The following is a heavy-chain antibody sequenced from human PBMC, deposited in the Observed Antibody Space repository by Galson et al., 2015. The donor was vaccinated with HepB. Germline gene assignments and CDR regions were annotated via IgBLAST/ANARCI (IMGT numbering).Heavy chain of an antibody. CDR1: GGSFSGYY. CDR2: INHSGST. J-gene: IGHJ3*02. CDR3: ARGRGKKGPFPYSGVGVPQQLWKYDAFDI. D-gene: IGHD5-18*01. Sequence: SETLSLTCAVYGGSFSGYYWSWIRQPPGKGLEWIGEINHSGSTNYNPSLKSRVTISVDTSKNQFSLKLSSVTAADTAVYYCARGRGKKGPFPYSGVGVPQQLWKYDAFDIWGQGTMVTVSS. V-gene: IGHV4-34*01.